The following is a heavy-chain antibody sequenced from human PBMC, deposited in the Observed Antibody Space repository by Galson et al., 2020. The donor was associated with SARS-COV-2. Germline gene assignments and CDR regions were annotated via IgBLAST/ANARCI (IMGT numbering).Heavy chain of an antibody. CDR1: GYSFTSYW. CDR3: ARLTTDYYDSSGYYYGGYFDL. V-gene: IGHV5-51*01. J-gene: IGHJ2*01. Sequence: GESLNISCKGSGYSFTSYWIGWVRQMPGKGLEWMGIIYPGDSDTRYSPSFQGQVTISADKSISTAYLQWSSLKASDIAMYYCARLTTDYYDSSGYYYGGYFDLWGRGTLVTVSS. D-gene: IGHD3-22*01. CDR2: IYPGDSDT.